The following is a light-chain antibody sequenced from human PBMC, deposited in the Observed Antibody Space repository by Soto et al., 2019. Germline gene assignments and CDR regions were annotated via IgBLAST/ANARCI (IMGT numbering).Light chain of an antibody. J-gene: IGLJ1*01. CDR2: DVI. V-gene: IGLV2-11*01. Sequence: QSLLAHPTSVSCAPGHSVTIACSGTRSDIGSYNFVSWYQQHPGQAPKLIIYDVIKRPSGVPDRFSGSKSGNTASLTIYGLQAEHQADYYCRSYPGGYNHVFGPGTKGAVL. CDR1: RSDIGSYNF. CDR3: RSYPGGYNHV.